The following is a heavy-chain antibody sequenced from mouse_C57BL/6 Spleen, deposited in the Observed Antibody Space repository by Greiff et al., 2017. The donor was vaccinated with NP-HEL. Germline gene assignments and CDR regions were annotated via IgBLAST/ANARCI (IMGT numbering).Heavy chain of an antibody. J-gene: IGHJ3*01. CDR1: GYSITSGYY. CDR2: ISYDGSN. CDR3: AREGLLRYPPSGFAY. Sequence: EVKLMESGPGLVKPSQSLSLTCSVTGYSITSGYYWNWIRQFPGNKLEWMGYISYDGSNNYNPSLKNRISLTRDTSKNQFFLKLNSVTTEDTATYYCAREGLLRYPPSGFAYWGQGTLVTVAA. D-gene: IGHD1-1*01. V-gene: IGHV3-6*01.